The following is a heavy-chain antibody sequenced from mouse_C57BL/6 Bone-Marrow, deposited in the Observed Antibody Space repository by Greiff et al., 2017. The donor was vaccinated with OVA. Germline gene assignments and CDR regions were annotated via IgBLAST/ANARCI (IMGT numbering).Heavy chain of an antibody. CDR2: ISTGSGRT. D-gene: IGHD1-1*01. J-gene: IGHJ4*01. Sequence: VQLQQPGAELVKPGASVKMSCKASGYTFTSYWITWVQQRPGQGLEWIGYISTGSGRTNYNEKFKSKATLTVDTSSSTAYMQLSSLTSEDSAVYYCARSGITTVEGDFAMDYWGQGTSVTVSS. CDR3: ARSGITTVEGDFAMDY. V-gene: IGHV1-55*01. CDR1: GYTFTSYW.